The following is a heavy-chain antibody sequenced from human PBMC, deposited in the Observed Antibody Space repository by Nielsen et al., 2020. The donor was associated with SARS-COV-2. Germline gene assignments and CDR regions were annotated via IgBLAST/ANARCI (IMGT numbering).Heavy chain of an antibody. CDR3: ARSRAIFGVVIGWFDP. CDR1: GGSISSSSYY. J-gene: IGHJ5*02. V-gene: IGHV4-61*05. CDR2: IYYSGST. Sequence: SETLSLTCTVSGGSISSSSYYWGWIRQPPGKGLEWIGYIYYSGSTNYNPSLKSRVTISVDTSKNQFSLKLSSVTAADTAVYYCARSRAIFGVVIGWFDPWGQGTLVTVSS. D-gene: IGHD3-3*01.